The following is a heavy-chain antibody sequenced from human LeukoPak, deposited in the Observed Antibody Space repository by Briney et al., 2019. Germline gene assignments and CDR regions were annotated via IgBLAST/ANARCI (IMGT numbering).Heavy chain of an antibody. D-gene: IGHD6-13*01. CDR1: GGSISSGDYY. CDR3: ARGQQLIRFDP. V-gene: IGHV4-30-4*01. CDR2: IYYSGST. Sequence: SETLSLTCTVSGGSISSGDYYWSWIRQPPGKGLEWIGFIYYSGSTYYNPSLKSRVTISVDTSKNQFSLKLSSVTAADTAVYYCARGQQLIRFDPWGQGTLVTVSS. J-gene: IGHJ5*02.